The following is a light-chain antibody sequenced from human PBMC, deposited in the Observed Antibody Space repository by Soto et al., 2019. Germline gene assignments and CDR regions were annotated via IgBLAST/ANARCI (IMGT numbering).Light chain of an antibody. J-gene: IGLJ1*01. V-gene: IGLV2-8*01. CDR3: SSYAGNHIV. CDR2: DVS. Sequence: QSVLTPPPSASGSPGQSVPISCTGTSSDVGGYNYVSWYQQHPGKAPKLMIYDVSKRPSGVPDRFSGSKSGNTASLTDSGLQAEDEADYYCSSYAGNHIVFGTGTKLTVL. CDR1: SSDVGGYNY.